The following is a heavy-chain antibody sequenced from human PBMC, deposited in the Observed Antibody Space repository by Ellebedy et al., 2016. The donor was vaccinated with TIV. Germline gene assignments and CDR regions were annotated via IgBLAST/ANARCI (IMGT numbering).Heavy chain of an antibody. J-gene: IGHJ5*02. D-gene: IGHD4-23*01. V-gene: IGHV4-59*08. Sequence: MPSETLSLTCTVSGGSISSYYWSWIRQPPGKGLEWIGYIYYSGSTNYNPSLKSRVTISVDTSKNQFSLKLSSVTAADTAVYYCARQATRWGAFDPWGQGTLVTVSS. CDR1: GGSISSYY. CDR3: ARQATRWGAFDP. CDR2: IYYSGST.